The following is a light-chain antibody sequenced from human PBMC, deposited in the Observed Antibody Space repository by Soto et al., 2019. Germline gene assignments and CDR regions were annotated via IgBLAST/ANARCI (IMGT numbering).Light chain of an antibody. J-gene: IGLJ2*01. CDR1: SSNIGAGYD. CDR3: QSYESSLSVV. Sequence: QSVLTQPPSVSGAPGQRVTISCTGSSSNIGAGYDVHWYQQLPGTAPKLLIYGNFKRPSGVPDRFSGSKSGTSASLAITGLQAEDEADYYCQSYESSLSVVFGGGTKLTVL. V-gene: IGLV1-40*01. CDR2: GNF.